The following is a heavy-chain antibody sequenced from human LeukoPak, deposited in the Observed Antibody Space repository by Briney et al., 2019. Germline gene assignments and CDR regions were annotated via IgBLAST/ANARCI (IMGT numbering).Heavy chain of an antibody. V-gene: IGHV4-31*03. CDR2: INHSGST. J-gene: IGHJ5*02. D-gene: IGHD6-6*01. Sequence: SQTLSLTCTVSGASISSGGYYWTWIRLRPGKGLEWIGDINHSGSTHYNPSLKSRVTISVDTSNNQFSLKLHSVTAADTAVYYCARGFPSSSRWFDPWGQGTLVTVSS. CDR3: ARGFPSSSRWFDP. CDR1: GASISSGGYY.